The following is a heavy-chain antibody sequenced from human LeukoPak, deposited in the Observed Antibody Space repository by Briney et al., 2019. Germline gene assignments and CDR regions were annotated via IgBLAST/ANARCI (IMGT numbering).Heavy chain of an antibody. CDR2: ISYDGSNK. J-gene: IGHJ4*02. Sequence: GRSLRLSCAASGFTFSSYAMHWVRQAPGKGLEWVAVISYDGSNKYYADSVKGRFTISRDNSKNTLYLQMNSLRAEDTAVYYCARVVTISAYYDFWSGYNQPNAIDYWGQGTLVTVSS. CDR1: GFTFSSYA. D-gene: IGHD3-3*01. V-gene: IGHV3-30-3*01. CDR3: ARVVTISAYYDFWSGYNQPNAIDY.